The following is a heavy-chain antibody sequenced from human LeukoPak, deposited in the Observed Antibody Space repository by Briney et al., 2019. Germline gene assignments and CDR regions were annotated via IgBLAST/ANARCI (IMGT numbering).Heavy chain of an antibody. J-gene: IGHJ4*02. D-gene: IGHD6-13*01. CDR2: ISYDGSNK. V-gene: IGHV3-30-3*01. CDR3: ARATLAAAGDYYFDY. Sequence: PGRSLRLSCAASGFTFSSYAMHWVRQAPGKGLEWVAVISYDGSNKYYADSVKGRFTISRDNSKNMLYLQMNSLRAEDTAVYYCARATLAAAGDYYFDYWGQGTLVTVSS. CDR1: GFTFSSYA.